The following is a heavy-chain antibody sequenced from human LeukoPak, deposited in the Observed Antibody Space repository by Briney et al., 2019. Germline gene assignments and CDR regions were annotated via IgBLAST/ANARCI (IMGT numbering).Heavy chain of an antibody. CDR3: AREGRRGYDSSGYYRKYSEIDY. J-gene: IGHJ4*02. Sequence: ASVKVSCKASGYTFTSYYMHWVRQAPGQGLEWMGIINPSGGSTSYAQKFQDRVTMTRDMSTSTVYMELSSLRSEDTAVYYCAREGRRGYDSSGYYRKYSEIDYWGQGTLVTLSS. D-gene: IGHD3-22*01. CDR2: INPSGGST. CDR1: GYTFTSYY. V-gene: IGHV1-46*01.